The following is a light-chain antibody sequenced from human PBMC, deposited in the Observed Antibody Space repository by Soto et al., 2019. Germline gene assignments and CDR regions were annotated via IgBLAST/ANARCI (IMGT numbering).Light chain of an antibody. CDR1: SGPVFTSSY. V-gene: IGLV8-61*01. CDR3: LLYLGGGIWV. Sequence: QAVVTQEPSFSVSPGGTVTLTCGLSSGPVFTSSYPNWNQQTPGQAPRTLIFNTNTRSSGVPDRFSGSILGDKAALTITGAQADDDSYYYCLLYLGGGIWVFGGGTKLTVL. J-gene: IGLJ3*02. CDR2: NTN.